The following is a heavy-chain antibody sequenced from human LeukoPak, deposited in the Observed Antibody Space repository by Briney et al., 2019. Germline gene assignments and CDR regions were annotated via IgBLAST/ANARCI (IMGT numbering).Heavy chain of an antibody. D-gene: IGHD1-26*01. CDR3: ARGTGSLDY. CDR2: TYSRSKWFN. V-gene: IGHV6-1*01. CDR1: GDSVSSKSAS. J-gene: IGHJ4*02. Sequence: SQTLSLTCAISGDSVSSKSASWNWIRQSPSRGLEWLGRTYSRSKWFNDYVVSVKSRITINPDTSKNQFSLHLSSVTPDDTAVYYCARGTGSLDYWGQGTLVTVSS.